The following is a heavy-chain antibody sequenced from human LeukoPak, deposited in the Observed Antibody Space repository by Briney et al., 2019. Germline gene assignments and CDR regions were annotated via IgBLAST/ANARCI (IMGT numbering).Heavy chain of an antibody. Sequence: ASVKVSCKASGYTFTSYNINWVRQATGQGLEWMGWMNPNSGNTGYAQKFQGRVTMTRNTSTSTAYMELSSLRSEDTAVYYCARVDSSGYYWYFDLWGRGTLVTVSS. CDR3: ARVDSSGYYWYFDL. J-gene: IGHJ2*01. D-gene: IGHD3-22*01. CDR1: GYTFTSYN. V-gene: IGHV1-8*01. CDR2: MNPNSGNT.